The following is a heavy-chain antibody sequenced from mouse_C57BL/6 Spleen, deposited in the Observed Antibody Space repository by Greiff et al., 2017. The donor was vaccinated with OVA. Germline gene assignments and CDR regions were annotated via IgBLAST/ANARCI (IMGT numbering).Heavy chain of an antibody. Sequence: QVQLKESGAELVKPGASVKLSCKASGYTFTSYWMHWVKQRPGPGLEWIGMIHPNSGSTNYNEKFKSKATLTVDKSSSTAYMQLSSLTSEDSAVYYCAIITTVVATDYWDQGTTLTVSS. D-gene: IGHD1-1*01. CDR1: GYTFTSYW. V-gene: IGHV1-64*01. CDR2: IHPNSGST. CDR3: AIITTVVATDY. J-gene: IGHJ2*01.